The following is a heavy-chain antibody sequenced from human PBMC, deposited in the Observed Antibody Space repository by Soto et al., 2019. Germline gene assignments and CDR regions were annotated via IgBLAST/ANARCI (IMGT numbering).Heavy chain of an antibody. V-gene: IGHV4-59*01. D-gene: IGHD6-19*01. CDR2: IYYSGST. CDR1: GGSISSYY. Sequence: SETLSLTCTVSGGSISSYYWSWIRQPPGKGLEWIGYIYYSGSTNYNPSLKSRVTISVDTSKNQFSLKLSSVTAADTAVYYCASTAHSSGWYSGGFDFWGQGTLVPVSA. CDR3: ASTAHSSGWYSGGFDF. J-gene: IGHJ4*02.